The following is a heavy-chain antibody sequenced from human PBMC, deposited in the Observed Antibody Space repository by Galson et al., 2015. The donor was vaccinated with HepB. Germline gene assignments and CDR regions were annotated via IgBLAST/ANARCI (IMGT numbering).Heavy chain of an antibody. Sequence: SLRLSCAASGFTFSSYSMNWVRQAPGKGLEWVSYISSSSSTIYYADSVKGRFTISRDNAKNSLYLQMNSLRAEDTAVYYCARRALDYYYYGMDVWGQGTTVTVSS. CDR2: ISSSSSTI. CDR3: ARRALDYYYYGMDV. V-gene: IGHV3-48*01. J-gene: IGHJ6*02. CDR1: GFTFSSYS.